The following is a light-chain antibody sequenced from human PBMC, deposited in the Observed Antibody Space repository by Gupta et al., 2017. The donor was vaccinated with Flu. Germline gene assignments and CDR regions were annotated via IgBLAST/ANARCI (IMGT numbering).Light chain of an antibody. V-gene: IGLV2-8*01. CDR1: SSDVAIYNY. CDR3: SSYAGNNNLV. CDR2: EVT. J-gene: IGLJ2*01. Sequence: SVTISCTGTSSDVAIYNYVSWYQQHPGKAPNLMIYEVTERPSGVPDRFSGSKSGNTASLTVSGLQAEDEADYYCSSYAGNNNLVFGGGTKLTVL.